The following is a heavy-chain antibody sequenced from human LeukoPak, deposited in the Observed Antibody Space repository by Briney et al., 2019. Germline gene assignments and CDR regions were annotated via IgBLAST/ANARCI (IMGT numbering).Heavy chain of an antibody. CDR1: GFTFSDHS. Sequence: RGSLRLSCAVSGFTFSDHSLDWVRQAPGKGLEWVGRSRNKAKSYTTEYAASVKGRFTISRDDSKNSLYLQMNSLETEDTAVYYCVRVGSVSGSDYLDYWGQGTLVTVS. CDR2: SRNKAKSYTT. CDR3: VRVGSVSGSDYLDY. V-gene: IGHV3-72*01. J-gene: IGHJ4*02. D-gene: IGHD6-19*01.